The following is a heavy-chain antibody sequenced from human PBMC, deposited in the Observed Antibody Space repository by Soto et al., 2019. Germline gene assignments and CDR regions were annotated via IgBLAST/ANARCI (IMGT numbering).Heavy chain of an antibody. J-gene: IGHJ4*02. CDR2: ICSAGGT. V-gene: IGHV3-66*01. CDR3: ARDELGGAYDFWH. Sequence: EVQLVESGGGLVQPGGSLRLSCAASGITVTNCFMTWVRQAPGKGLEWVSVICSAGGTYYADSVKGSFTISRDNYRNTLYLQMNTLRSEDTAVYYCARDELGGAYDFWHGGQGTLVTVSS. D-gene: IGHD3-3*01. CDR1: GITVTNCF.